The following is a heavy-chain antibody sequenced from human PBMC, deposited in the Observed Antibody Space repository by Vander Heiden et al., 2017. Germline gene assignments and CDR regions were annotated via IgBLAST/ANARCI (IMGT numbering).Heavy chain of an antibody. V-gene: IGHV4-61*01. CDR2: IYYSGST. D-gene: IGHD3-16*01. J-gene: IGHJ4*02. CDR3: AREGGGYTDPFDY. CDR1: GGSVRSGSYY. Sequence: QVQLQESGPGLVKPSETLSLTCTVSGGSVRSGSYYWSWIRQPPGKGLEWIGYIYYSGSTNYNPSLKSRVTISVDTSKNQFSLKLSSVTAADTAVYYCAREGGGYTDPFDYWGQGTLVTVSS.